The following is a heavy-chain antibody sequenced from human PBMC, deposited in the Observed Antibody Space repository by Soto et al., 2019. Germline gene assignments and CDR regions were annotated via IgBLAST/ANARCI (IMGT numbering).Heavy chain of an antibody. V-gene: IGHV4-59*08. CDR2: IYYSGST. D-gene: IGHD2-15*01. J-gene: IGHJ4*02. CDR1: GGSISSYY. Sequence: SETLSLTCTVSGGSISSYYWSWIRQPPGKGLEWIGYIYYSGSTNYNPSLKSRVTISVDTSKNQFSLKLSSVTAADTAVYYCARRKAAQFDYWGQGTLVTVSS. CDR3: ARRKAAQFDY.